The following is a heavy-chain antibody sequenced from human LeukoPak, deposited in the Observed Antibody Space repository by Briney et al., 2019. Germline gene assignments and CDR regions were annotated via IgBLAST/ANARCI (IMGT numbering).Heavy chain of an antibody. D-gene: IGHD1-1*01. CDR2: MNPNSGNT. V-gene: IGHV1-8*01. CDR3: AGVLESDAFDI. CDR1: GYTFTSYD. J-gene: IGHJ3*02. Sequence: ASVKVSCKASGYTFTSYDINWVRQATGPGLEWMGWMNPNSGNTGYAQKFQGRVTMNRNTSISTAYMELSSLRSEDTAVYYCAGVLESDAFDIWGQGTMVTVSS.